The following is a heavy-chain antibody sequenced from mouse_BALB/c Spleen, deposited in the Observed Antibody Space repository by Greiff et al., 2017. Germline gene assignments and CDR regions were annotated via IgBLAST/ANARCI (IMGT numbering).Heavy chain of an antibody. Sequence: EVQLHQSGAELVRSGASVKLSCTASGFNIKDYYMHWVKQRPEQGLEWIGWIDPENGDTEYAPKFQGKATMTADTSSNTAYLQLSSLTSEDTAVYYCNALVATDYWGQGTTLTVSS. V-gene: IGHV14-4*02. J-gene: IGHJ2*01. CDR2: IDPENGDT. CDR1: GFNIKDYY. CDR3: NALVATDY. D-gene: IGHD1-1*01.